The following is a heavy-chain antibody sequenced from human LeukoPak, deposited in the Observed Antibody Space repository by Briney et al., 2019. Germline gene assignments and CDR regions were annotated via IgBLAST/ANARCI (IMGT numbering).Heavy chain of an antibody. J-gene: IGHJ6*03. CDR2: INPNSGGT. CDR3: ARVGREADSSFMDYYYYMDV. V-gene: IGHV1-2*02. Sequence: ASVKVSCKASGYTFTGYYMHWVRQAPGQGLEWMGWINPNSGGTNYAQKFQGRVTMTRDTSISTAYMGLSRLRSDDTAVYYCARVGREADSSFMDYYYYMDVWGKGTTITVSS. CDR1: GYTFTGYY. D-gene: IGHD6-19*01.